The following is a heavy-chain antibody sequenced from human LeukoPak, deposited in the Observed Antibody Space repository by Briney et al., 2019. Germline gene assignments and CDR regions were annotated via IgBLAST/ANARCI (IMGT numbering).Heavy chain of an antibody. CDR1: GGSISSGGYY. Sequence: PSETLSLTCTVSGGSISSGGYYWSWIRQHPGKGLEWIGYIYYSGSTYYNPSLKSRVTISVDTSKNQFSLQLNSVTPEDTAVYYCAREHSSSWHGVSPVFDYWGQGTLVTVSS. CDR2: IYYSGST. D-gene: IGHD6-13*01. J-gene: IGHJ4*02. CDR3: AREHSSSWHGVSPVFDY. V-gene: IGHV4-31*03.